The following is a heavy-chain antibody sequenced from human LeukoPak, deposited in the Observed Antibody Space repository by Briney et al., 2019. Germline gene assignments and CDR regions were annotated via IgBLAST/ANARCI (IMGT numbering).Heavy chain of an antibody. Sequence: GGSLRLSCAASGFTFSSYAMSWVRQAPGKGLEWGAVISYDGSNKYYADSVKGRFTISRDNSKNTLYLQMNSLRVEDTAVYYCARVGGHWGQGTLVTVSS. CDR1: GFTFSSYA. V-gene: IGHV3-30*03. CDR3: ARVGGH. D-gene: IGHD3-10*01. J-gene: IGHJ4*02. CDR2: ISYDGSNK.